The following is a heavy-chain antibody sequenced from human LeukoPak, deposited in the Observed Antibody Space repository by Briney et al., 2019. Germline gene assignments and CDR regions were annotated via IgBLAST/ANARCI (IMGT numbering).Heavy chain of an antibody. CDR2: ISGSGGST. CDR1: GFTFSSYA. J-gene: IGHJ6*02. Sequence: GGSLRLSCVASGFTFSSYAMSWVRQAPGKGLEWVSAISGSGGSTYYADSVKGRFTISRDNSKNTLYLQMNSLRAEDTAVYYCARDRGYSGYDEYYGMDVWGQGTTVTVSS. V-gene: IGHV3-23*01. D-gene: IGHD5-12*01. CDR3: ARDRGYSGYDEYYGMDV.